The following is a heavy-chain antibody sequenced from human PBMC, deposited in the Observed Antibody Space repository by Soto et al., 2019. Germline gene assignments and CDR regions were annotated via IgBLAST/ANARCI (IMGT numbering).Heavy chain of an antibody. V-gene: IGHV3-33*01. CDR3: ARDSFVGDSPFDY. D-gene: IGHD4-17*01. CDR1: GFTFSSYG. CDR2: IWYDGSNK. Sequence: GGSLRLSCAASGFTFSSYGMHWVRQAPGKGLEWVAVIWYDGSNKYYADSVKGRFTISRDNSKNTLYLQMNSLRAEDTAVYYCARDSFVGDSPFDYWGQGTLVTVSS. J-gene: IGHJ4*02.